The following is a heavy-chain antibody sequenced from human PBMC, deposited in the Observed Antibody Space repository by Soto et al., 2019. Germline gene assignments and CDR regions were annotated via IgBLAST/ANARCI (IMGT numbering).Heavy chain of an antibody. CDR3: ARSGYCSSTSCVYYYGMDV. V-gene: IGHV5-10-1*01. D-gene: IGHD2-2*03. Sequence: GESLKISCKGSGYSFTSYWISWVRQMRGKGLEWMGRIDPSDSYTNYSPSFQGHVTISADKSISTAYLQWSSLKASDTAMYYCARSGYCSSTSCVYYYGMDVWGQGTTVTVSS. CDR1: GYSFTSYW. CDR2: IDPSDSYT. J-gene: IGHJ6*02.